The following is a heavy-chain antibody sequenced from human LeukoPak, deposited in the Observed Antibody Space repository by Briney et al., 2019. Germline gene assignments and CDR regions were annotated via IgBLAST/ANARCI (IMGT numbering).Heavy chain of an antibody. CDR2: IIPIVGTA. D-gene: IGHD6-13*01. Sequence: ASVKVSCKASGYTFTSYDINWVRQAPGQGLEWMGGIIPIVGTANYAQKFQGRVTITTDESTSTAYMELSSLRSEDTAVYYCAREDYSSSWYSFDYWGQGTLVTVSS. CDR3: AREDYSSSWYSFDY. J-gene: IGHJ4*02. V-gene: IGHV1-69*05. CDR1: GYTFTSYD.